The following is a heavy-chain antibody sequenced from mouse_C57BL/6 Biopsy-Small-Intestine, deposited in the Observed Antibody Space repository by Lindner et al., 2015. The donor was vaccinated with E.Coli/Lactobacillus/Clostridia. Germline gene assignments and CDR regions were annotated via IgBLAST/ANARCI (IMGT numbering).Heavy chain of an antibody. CDR1: GYAFSSSW. CDR3: ASPWDFDV. Sequence: VQLQESGAELVKPGASVKISCKASGYAFSSSWMNWVKQRPGKGLEWIGRIYPGDGDTNYNGKFKGKATLTADKSSSTAYMQLSSLTSEDSAVYFCASPWDFDVWGTGTTVTVSS. V-gene: IGHV1-82*01. CDR2: IYPGDGDT. J-gene: IGHJ1*03.